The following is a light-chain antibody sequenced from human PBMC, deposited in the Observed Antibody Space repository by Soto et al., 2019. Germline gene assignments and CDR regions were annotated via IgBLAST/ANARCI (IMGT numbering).Light chain of an antibody. CDR3: CSYAGNFIVV. V-gene: IGLV2-11*01. Sequence: QSALTQPRSVSGSPGQSVTISCTGTSSNVGNYNYVSWYQQYPGKAPKLIIYDVSGRPSGVPDRFSGSKSGNTASLTISGLQAEDEADYYCCSYAGNFIVVFGTGTKVTVL. J-gene: IGLJ1*01. CDR1: SSNVGNYNY. CDR2: DVS.